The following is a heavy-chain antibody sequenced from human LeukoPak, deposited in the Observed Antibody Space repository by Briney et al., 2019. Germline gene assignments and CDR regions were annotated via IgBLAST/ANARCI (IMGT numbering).Heavy chain of an antibody. CDR1: GFTFDDYG. D-gene: IGHD3-22*01. Sequence: GGSLRLSCAVSGFTFDDYGMTWVRQAPGKGLEWVSGINWNGGSTDYADSVKGRFTISRDNAKNSLYLQMNSLRAEDTALYYCARGPYYYDSSGYPSYFDYWGQGTLVTVSS. J-gene: IGHJ4*02. V-gene: IGHV3-20*04. CDR3: ARGPYYYDSSGYPSYFDY. CDR2: INWNGGST.